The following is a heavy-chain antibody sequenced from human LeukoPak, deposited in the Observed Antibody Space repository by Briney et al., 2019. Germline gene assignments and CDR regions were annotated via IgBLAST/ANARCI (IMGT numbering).Heavy chain of an antibody. CDR2: IKRTAENGTT. J-gene: IGHJ4*02. CDR1: GFSFTNAW. Sequence: GGSLRLSCVASGFSFTNAWISWVRQAPGKGLEWIGRIKRTAENGTTHYAAPVKGRFIIPRDDSKNTLYLQMNSLKIDDTATYYCSTNDYWGQGALVIVSS. V-gene: IGHV3-15*01. CDR3: STNDY.